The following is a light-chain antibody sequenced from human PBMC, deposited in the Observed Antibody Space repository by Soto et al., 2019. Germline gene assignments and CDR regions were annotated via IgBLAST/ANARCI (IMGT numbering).Light chain of an antibody. CDR3: KQLESYPST. CDR1: QGISNF. V-gene: IGKV1-9*01. Sequence: IQLTQSPSSLSASVGNRVTITCRASQGISNFLAWYQQKPGKAHKLLIYAAYTLQSGAQSRFSGSGSGTDFTLTIRSLQPEDFATYYCKQLESYPSTFGGGTKVDIK. J-gene: IGKJ4*01. CDR2: AAY.